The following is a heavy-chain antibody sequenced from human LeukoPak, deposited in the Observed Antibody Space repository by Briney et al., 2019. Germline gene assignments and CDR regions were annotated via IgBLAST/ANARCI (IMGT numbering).Heavy chain of an antibody. CDR3: ARESDIAVAGTGSDY. D-gene: IGHD6-19*01. CDR2: INLSGGST. V-gene: IGHV1-46*01. Sequence: ASVKVSCKASGYTFTGYYMHWVRQAPGQGLEWMGIINLSGGSTRYAQQFQVRVTMTRDTSTSTVYMDLSSLRSEDTAVYYCARESDIAVAGTGSDYWGQGTLVTVSS. J-gene: IGHJ4*02. CDR1: GYTFTGYY.